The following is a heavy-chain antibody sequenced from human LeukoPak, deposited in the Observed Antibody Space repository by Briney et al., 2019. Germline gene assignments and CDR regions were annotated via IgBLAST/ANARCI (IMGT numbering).Heavy chain of an antibody. CDR3: AKEGGYYGFYFDY. D-gene: IGHD3-22*01. J-gene: IGHJ4*02. Sequence: PGGSLRLSCAASGFTFSSYSMNWVRQAPGKGLEWVSSISSSSSYIYYADSVKGRFTISRDNAKNSLYLQMNSLRADDTAVYYCAKEGGYYGFYFDYWGQGTLVTVSS. V-gene: IGHV3-21*04. CDR1: GFTFSSYS. CDR2: ISSSSSYI.